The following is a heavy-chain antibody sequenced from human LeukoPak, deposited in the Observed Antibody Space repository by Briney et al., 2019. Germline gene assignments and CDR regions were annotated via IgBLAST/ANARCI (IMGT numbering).Heavy chain of an antibody. J-gene: IGHJ5*02. CDR1: GGSFGGYY. CDR2: INHSGST. V-gene: IGHV4-34*01. Sequence: SETLSLTRAVYGGSFGGYYWSWIRQPPGKGLEWIGEINHSGSTNYNPSLKSRVTISVDTSKNQFSLKLSSVTAADTAVYYCARGLSEQLATPPWGQGTLVTVSS. CDR3: ARGLSEQLATPP. D-gene: IGHD6-6*01.